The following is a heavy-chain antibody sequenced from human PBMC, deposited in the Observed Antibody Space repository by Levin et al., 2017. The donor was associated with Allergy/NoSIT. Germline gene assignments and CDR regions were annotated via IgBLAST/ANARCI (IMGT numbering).Heavy chain of an antibody. CDR2: IYHSGST. J-gene: IGHJ4*02. CDR3: ARLSIVVVPAAMYMRYYFDY. CDR1: GGSISSSNW. V-gene: IGHV4-4*02. Sequence: GSLRLSCAVSGGSISSSNWWSWVRQPPGKGLEWIGEIYHSGSTNYNPSLKSRVTISVDKSKNQFSLKLSSVTDADTAVYYCARLSIVVVPAAMYMRYYFDYWGQGTLVTVSS. D-gene: IGHD2-2*01.